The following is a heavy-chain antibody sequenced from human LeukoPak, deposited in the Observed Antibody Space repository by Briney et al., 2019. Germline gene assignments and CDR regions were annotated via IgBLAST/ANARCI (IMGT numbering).Heavy chain of an antibody. D-gene: IGHD3-9*01. CDR2: IYTSGST. J-gene: IGHJ6*03. CDR3: ARSGRYFDWSTPYYYYYYMDV. V-gene: IGHV4-4*09. CDR1: GGSISSYY. Sequence: SETLSLTCTVSGGSISSYYWSWIRQPPGKGLEWIGYIYTSGSTNYNPSLKSRVTISVDTSKNQLSLKLSSVTAADTAVYYCARSGRYFDWSTPYYYYYYMDVWGKGTTVTVSS.